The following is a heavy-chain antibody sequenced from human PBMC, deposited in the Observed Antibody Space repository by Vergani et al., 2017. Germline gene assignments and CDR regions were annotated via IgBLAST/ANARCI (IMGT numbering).Heavy chain of an antibody. CDR3: ARPGYCSGGSCYSYFDY. D-gene: IGHD2-15*01. CDR1: GGSISSSSYY. J-gene: IGHJ4*02. Sequence: QLQLQESGPGLVPPSETLSLPCTVSGGSISSSSYYWGWLRQPPGKGLEWIGSIYYSGSTYYNPSLKSRVTISVDTSKNQFSLKQGPVTAADTAVYYCARPGYCSGGSCYSYFDYWGQGTLVTVSS. V-gene: IGHV4-39*01. CDR2: IYYSGST.